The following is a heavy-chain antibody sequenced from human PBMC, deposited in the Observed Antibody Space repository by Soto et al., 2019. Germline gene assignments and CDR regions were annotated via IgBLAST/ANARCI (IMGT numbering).Heavy chain of an antibody. D-gene: IGHD3-22*01. V-gene: IGHV1-2*04. CDR3: ARARTESSGYYKGFAFDI. CDR2: INPNSGGT. CDR1: GYTFTGYY. J-gene: IGHJ3*02. Sequence: ASVKVSCKASGYTFTGYYMHWVRQAPGQGLEWMGWINPNSGGTNYAQKFQGWVTMTRDTSISTAYMELSRLRSDDTAVYYCARARTESSGYYKGFAFDIWGQGTMVTVSS.